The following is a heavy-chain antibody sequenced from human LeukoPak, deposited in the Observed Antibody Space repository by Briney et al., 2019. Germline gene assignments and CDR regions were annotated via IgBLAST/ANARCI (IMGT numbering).Heavy chain of an antibody. CDR1: GGSISTTNYY. D-gene: IGHD3-10*01. Sequence: SETLSLTCTVSGGSISTTNYYWGWIRQPAGKGLEWIGRIYASGSTNYNPSLESRVTLSIDTSNNQFSLKLSSVTAADTAMYYCARGYYGSGSYFPFDSWGQGTLVTVSS. J-gene: IGHJ4*02. CDR3: ARGYYGSGSYFPFDS. V-gene: IGHV4-61*02. CDR2: IYASGST.